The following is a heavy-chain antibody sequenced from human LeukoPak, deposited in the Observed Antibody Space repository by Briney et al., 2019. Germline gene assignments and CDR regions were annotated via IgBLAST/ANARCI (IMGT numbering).Heavy chain of an antibody. CDR2: INPNSGGT. J-gene: IGHJ6*03. CDR3: ARDRGEGPAAISFYYYMDV. CDR1: GYTFTGYY. D-gene: IGHD3-10*01. Sequence: ASVTVSCKASGYTFTGYYMHWVRQAPGQGLEWMGWINPNSGGTNYAQKFQGRVTMTRDTSISTAYMELSRLRSDDTAVYYCARDRGEGPAAISFYYYMDVWGKGTTVTVSS. V-gene: IGHV1-2*02.